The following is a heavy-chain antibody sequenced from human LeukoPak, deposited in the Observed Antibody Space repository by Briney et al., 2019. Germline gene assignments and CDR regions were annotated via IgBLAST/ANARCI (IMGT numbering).Heavy chain of an antibody. CDR2: ISSSSGYT. CDR1: GFTFSDYY. J-gene: IGHJ4*02. V-gene: IGHV3-11*03. D-gene: IGHD6-13*01. CDR3: ASPAAGTNSDY. Sequence: PGGPLRLSCAASGFTFSDYYMSWIRQAPGKGLEWFSYISSSSGYTNYADSVKGRFTISRDNAKNSLYLQMNSLRAEDTAVYYCASPAAGTNSDYWGQGTLVTGSS.